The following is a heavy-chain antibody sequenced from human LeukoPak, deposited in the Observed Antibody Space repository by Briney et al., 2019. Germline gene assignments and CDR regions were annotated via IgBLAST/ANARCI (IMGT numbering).Heavy chain of an antibody. Sequence: PGGSLGLSCTASGFTFNSYAMNWVRQAPGKGLEWVSAISGSGGSTYCADSVKGRFTISRDNSKNTLYLQMNSLRAEDTAVHYCAKSMRYEDGDTFDYWGQGTLVTVSS. CDR2: ISGSGGST. D-gene: IGHD1-14*01. CDR3: AKSMRYEDGDTFDY. V-gene: IGHV3-23*01. J-gene: IGHJ4*02. CDR1: GFTFNSYA.